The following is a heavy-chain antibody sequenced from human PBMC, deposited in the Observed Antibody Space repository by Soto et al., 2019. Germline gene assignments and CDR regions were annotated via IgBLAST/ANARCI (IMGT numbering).Heavy chain of an antibody. CDR3: GSGPTVVSRSDS. CDR2: LWSDGSEE. V-gene: IGHV3-33*01. J-gene: IGHJ4*02. CDR1: GFNFRSYG. Sequence: QVKLEESGGGVVQPGRSRRLSCIVSGFNFRSYGMHWVRQSPGKGPEWVASLWSDGSEEFYSDAVKGRFFISRDNAKNSVLLSRTTVKVANTAVYVCGSGPTVVSRSDSWGRGTLVTVSS. D-gene: IGHD6-25*01.